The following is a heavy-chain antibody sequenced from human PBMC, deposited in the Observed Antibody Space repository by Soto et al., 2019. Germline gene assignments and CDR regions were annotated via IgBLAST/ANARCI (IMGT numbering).Heavy chain of an antibody. CDR3: AIGRDRAVPSAIDTDGP. CDR2: INPNDSDA. D-gene: IGHD2-2*01. CDR1: GYTFTGYY. Sequence: ASVKVSCKASGYTFTGYYISWVRQAPGQGLEWMGGINPNDSDANYAQDFQGRVTITRDTSISTAYMGLSRLRNEDTAVYYCAIGRDRAVPSAIDTDGPWGQGTLVTVSS. J-gene: IGHJ5*02. V-gene: IGHV1-2*02.